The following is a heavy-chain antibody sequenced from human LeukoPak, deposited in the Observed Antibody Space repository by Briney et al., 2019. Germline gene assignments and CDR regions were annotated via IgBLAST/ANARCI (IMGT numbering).Heavy chain of an antibody. V-gene: IGHV4-59*12. D-gene: IGHD5-18*01. CDR3: ARGADTAMVIDY. CDR2: IYYSGST. J-gene: IGHJ4*02. CDR1: GGSISSYY. Sequence: SETLSLTCTVSGGSISSYYWSWIRQPPGKGLEWIGYIYYSGSTNYNPSLKSRVTISVDTSKNQFSLKLSSVTAADTAVYYCARGADTAMVIDYWGQGTLVTVSS.